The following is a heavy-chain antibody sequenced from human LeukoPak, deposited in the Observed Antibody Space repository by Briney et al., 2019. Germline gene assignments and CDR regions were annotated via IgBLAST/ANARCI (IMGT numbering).Heavy chain of an antibody. CDR2: INPNSGGT. D-gene: IGHD3-3*01. CDR1: GYTFTGYG. V-gene: IGHV1-2*02. J-gene: IGHJ6*03. CDR3: AREYYDPYYYYYMDV. Sequence: ASVKVSCKISGYTFTGYGISWVRQAPGQGLEWMGWINPNSGGTNYAQKFQGRVTMTRDTSISTAYMELSRLRSDDTAVYYCAREYYDPYYYYYMDVWGKGTTVTVSS.